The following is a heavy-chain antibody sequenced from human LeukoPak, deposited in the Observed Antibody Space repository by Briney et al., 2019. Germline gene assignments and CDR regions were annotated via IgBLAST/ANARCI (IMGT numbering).Heavy chain of an antibody. D-gene: IGHD2-15*01. J-gene: IGHJ3*02. Sequence: PSETLSLTCAVYGGSFSGYYWGWIRQPPGKGLEWIGSIYYSGSTYYNPSLKSRVTISVDTSKNQFSLKLSSVTAADTAVYYCARTDIVVVVAADHAFDIWGQGTMVTVSS. CDR2: IYYSGST. CDR1: GGSFSGYY. CDR3: ARTDIVVVVAADHAFDI. V-gene: IGHV4-39*01.